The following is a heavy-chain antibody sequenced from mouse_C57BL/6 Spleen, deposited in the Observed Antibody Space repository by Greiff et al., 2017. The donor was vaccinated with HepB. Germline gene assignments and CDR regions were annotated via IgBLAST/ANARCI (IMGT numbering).Heavy chain of an antibody. CDR2: IYPSDSET. D-gene: IGHD1-1*01. CDR3: ARDSYGSSYFDY. J-gene: IGHJ2*01. V-gene: IGHV1-61*01. Sequence: QVQLKQPGAELVRPGSSVKLSCKASGYTFTSYWMDWVKQRPGQGLEWIGNIYPSDSETHYNQKFKDKATLTVDKSSSTAYMQLSSLTSEDSAVYYCARDSYGSSYFDYWGQGTTLTVSS. CDR1: GYTFTSYW.